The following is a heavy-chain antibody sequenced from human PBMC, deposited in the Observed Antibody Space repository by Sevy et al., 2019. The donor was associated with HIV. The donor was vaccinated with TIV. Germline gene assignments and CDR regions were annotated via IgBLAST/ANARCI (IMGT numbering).Heavy chain of an antibody. J-gene: IGHJ6*02. CDR2: IDSGGRT. CDR3: ARDRYYDASGYYYYYYGMDV. CDR1: GFTARGTY. Sequence: GGPLRFSVEAPGFTARGTYMAGVGLARGKGLEWVSLIDSGGRTYYADSVKGRFTISRDNAKNTLYLQMNPLRAEDTAVYFCARDRYYDASGYYYYYYGMDVWGQGTTVTVSS. V-gene: IGHV3-66*01. D-gene: IGHD3-22*01.